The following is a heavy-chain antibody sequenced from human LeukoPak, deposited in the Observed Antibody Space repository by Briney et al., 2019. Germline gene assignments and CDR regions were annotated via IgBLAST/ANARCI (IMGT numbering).Heavy chain of an antibody. CDR1: GFTFSSYS. V-gene: IGHV3-21*04. CDR2: ISSSSSYI. D-gene: IGHD6-13*01. J-gene: IGHJ4*02. CDR3: AKGASSWELNFDY. Sequence: PGGSLRLSCAASGFTFSSYSMNWVRQAPGKGLEWVSSISSSSSYIYYADSVKGRFTISRDNAKNSLYLQMNSLRAEDTAVYYCAKGASSWELNFDYWGQGTLVTVSS.